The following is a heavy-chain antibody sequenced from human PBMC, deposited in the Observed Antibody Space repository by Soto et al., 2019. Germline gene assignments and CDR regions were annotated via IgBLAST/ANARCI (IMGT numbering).Heavy chain of an antibody. D-gene: IGHD4-4*01. Sequence: QVQLQESGPGLVKPSETLSLTCTVSGGSISSYYWSWIRQPPGKGLEWIGYIYYSGSTNYNPSLKSRVTISVDTSKNQFSLKLSSVTAADPAVYYCARTMTTVTTWGRTPNWYFDLWGRGTLVTVSS. CDR3: ARTMTTVTTWGRTPNWYFDL. CDR2: IYYSGST. J-gene: IGHJ2*01. V-gene: IGHV4-59*01. CDR1: GGSISSYY.